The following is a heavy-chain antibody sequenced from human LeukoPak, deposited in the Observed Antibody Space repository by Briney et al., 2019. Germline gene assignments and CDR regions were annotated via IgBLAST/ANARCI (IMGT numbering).Heavy chain of an antibody. J-gene: IGHJ6*02. CDR3: ARGLCSGGSCYSGYYGMDV. CDR2: ISAYNGNT. Sequence: ASVKVSCKASGYTFTSYGISWVRQAPGQGLEWMGWISAYNGNTNYAQKLQGRVTMTTDTSTSTAYMELRSLRSDDTAVYYCARGLCSGGSCYSGYYGMDVWGQGTTVTVSS. V-gene: IGHV1-18*01. CDR1: GYTFTSYG. D-gene: IGHD2-15*01.